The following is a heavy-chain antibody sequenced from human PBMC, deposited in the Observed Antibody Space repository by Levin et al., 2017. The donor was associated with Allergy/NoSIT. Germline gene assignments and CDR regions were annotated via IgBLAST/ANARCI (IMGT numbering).Heavy chain of an antibody. Sequence: RSQTLSLTCSVSGDSIARGGSYWGWVRQHPGQGLEWVGYIYYDGDTFYNPSLKSRVKISPNTSKNQFSLSLSSVTAADTAVYFCTRARTGYVSPFDFWGQGILVTVSS. V-gene: IGHV4-31*03. J-gene: IGHJ4*02. D-gene: IGHD3/OR15-3a*01. CDR3: TRARTGYVSPFDF. CDR2: IYYDGDT. CDR1: GDSIARGGSY.